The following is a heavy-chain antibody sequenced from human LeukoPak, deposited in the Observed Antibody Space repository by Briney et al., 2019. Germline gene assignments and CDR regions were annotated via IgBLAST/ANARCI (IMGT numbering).Heavy chain of an antibody. J-gene: IGHJ3*02. CDR3: ARDRGYSTFDM. Sequence: GGSLRLSCAASGFTFSSYSMNCVRQAPGKGLEWVSSISSSSGYINYADSVKGRFTISRDNAKNSLYLQMNSLRAEDTAVYYCARDRGYSTFDMWGQGTTVTVSS. D-gene: IGHD5-18*01. V-gene: IGHV3-21*01. CDR1: GFTFSSYS. CDR2: ISSSSGYI.